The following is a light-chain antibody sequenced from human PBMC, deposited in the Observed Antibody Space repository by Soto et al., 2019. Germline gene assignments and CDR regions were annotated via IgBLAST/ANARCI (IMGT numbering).Light chain of an antibody. V-gene: IGKV3-15*01. J-gene: IGKJ4*01. Sequence: IVMTQSPATLSVSLGERVTLSCRASQSVSNNLAWYQQKPGQAPRLLIYAASTRATGLPARFSGSGSGTQFTLTISSLQSEDFAVYYCQQYNNWPPLTFGGGTKVEIK. CDR2: AAS. CDR1: QSVSNN. CDR3: QQYNNWPPLT.